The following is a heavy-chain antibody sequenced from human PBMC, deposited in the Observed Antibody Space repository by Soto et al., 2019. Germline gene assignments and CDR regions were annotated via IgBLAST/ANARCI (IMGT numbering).Heavy chain of an antibody. CDR1: FYTFTIYG. D-gene: IGHD5-18*01. Sequence: ASVXVSFKCCFYTFTIYGSILFLQAPGQGLECMGWISAYNGNTNYAQKLQGRVTMTTDTSTSTAYMELRSLRSDDTAVYYCARVMDPDMANDDFDIWGQGTMVTVSS. CDR3: ARVMDPDMANDDFDI. J-gene: IGHJ3*02. V-gene: IGHV1-18*04. CDR2: ISAYNGNT.